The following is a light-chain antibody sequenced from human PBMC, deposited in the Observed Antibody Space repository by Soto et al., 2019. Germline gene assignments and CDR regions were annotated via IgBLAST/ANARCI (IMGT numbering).Light chain of an antibody. V-gene: IGKV3-20*01. Sequence: IVLTQSPCTLSLSPGERATLSCRASQSVSNNYLAWYQQKPGQAPRLLIYGASNRATGIPDRFSGSGSGTDFTLTIFSLEPEDFAVYYCHQYVSSGTFCQVTMVAIK. CDR3: HQYVSSGT. J-gene: IGKJ4*02. CDR1: QSVSNNY. CDR2: GAS.